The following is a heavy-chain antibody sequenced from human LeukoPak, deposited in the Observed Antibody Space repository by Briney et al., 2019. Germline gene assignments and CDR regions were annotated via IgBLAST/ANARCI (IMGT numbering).Heavy chain of an antibody. CDR3: AREISGTYYNPLGYMDV. J-gene: IGHJ6*03. D-gene: IGHD3-10*01. V-gene: IGHV4-61*02. Sequence: SQTLSLTCTVSGGSISSGDYYWSWIRQPPGKGLEWIGRIFTSGIANYNPSLKSRVTMSVDTSKNQFSLNLSSVTAADTAVYYCAREISGTYYNPLGYMDVWGKGTTVTVSS. CDR2: IFTSGIA. CDR1: GGSISSGDYY.